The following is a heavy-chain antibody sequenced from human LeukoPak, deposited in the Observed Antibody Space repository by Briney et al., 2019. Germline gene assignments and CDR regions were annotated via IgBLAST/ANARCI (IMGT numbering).Heavy chain of an antibody. V-gene: IGHV3-23*01. Sequence: PGGSLRLSCAASGFTSSSYAMSWVRQAPGKGLEWVSAISGSGGSTYYADSVKGRFTISRDNSKNTLYLQMNSLRAEDTAVYYCAKTARGSSWSGGAFDIWGQGTMVTVSS. CDR2: ISGSGGST. D-gene: IGHD6-13*01. CDR3: AKTARGSSWSGGAFDI. J-gene: IGHJ3*02. CDR1: GFTSSSYA.